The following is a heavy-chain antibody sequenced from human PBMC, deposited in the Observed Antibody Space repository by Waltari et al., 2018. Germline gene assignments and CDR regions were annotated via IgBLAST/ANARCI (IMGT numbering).Heavy chain of an antibody. CDR3: AKDDYYDSSGLSYYYYGMDV. D-gene: IGHD3-22*01. CDR2: ISGSGGST. J-gene: IGHJ6*02. V-gene: IGHV3-23*01. Sequence: EVQLLESGGGLVQPGGSLRLSCAASGFTFSSYAMSWVRQAPGKGLEWVSAISGSGGSTYYADSVKGRFTISRDNSKNTLYLQMNSLRAEDTAVYYCAKDDYYDSSGLSYYYYGMDVWGQGTTVTVSS. CDR1: GFTFSSYA.